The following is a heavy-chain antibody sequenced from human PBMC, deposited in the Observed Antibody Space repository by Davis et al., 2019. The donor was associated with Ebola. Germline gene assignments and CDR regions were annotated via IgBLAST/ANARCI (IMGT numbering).Heavy chain of an antibody. V-gene: IGHV1-69*04. CDR2: IIPIFGIA. D-gene: IGHD4-23*01. Sequence: SVKVSCKASGGTFSSYAISWVRQAPGQGLEWMGRIIPIFGIANYAQKFQGRVTITADKSTSTAYMELSSLRSEDTAVYYCARSRFGGGNVRGFGDYWGQGTLVTVSS. CDR3: ARSRFGGGNVRGFGDY. J-gene: IGHJ4*02. CDR1: GGTFSSYA.